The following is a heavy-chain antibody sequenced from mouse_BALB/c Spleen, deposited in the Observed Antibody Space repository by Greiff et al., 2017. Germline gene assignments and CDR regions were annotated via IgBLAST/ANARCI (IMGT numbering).Heavy chain of an antibody. CDR2: IWGDGST. V-gene: IGHV2-6-7*01. D-gene: IGHD2-14*01. J-gene: IGHJ4*01. Sequence: VKLMESGPGLVAPSQSLSITCTVSGFSLTGYGVNWVRQPPGKGLEWLGMIWGDGSTDYNSALKSRLSISKDNSKSQVFLKMNSLQTDDTARYYCARAGYYRYYYAMDYWGQGTSVTVSS. CDR3: ARAGYYRYYYAMDY. CDR1: GFSLTGYG.